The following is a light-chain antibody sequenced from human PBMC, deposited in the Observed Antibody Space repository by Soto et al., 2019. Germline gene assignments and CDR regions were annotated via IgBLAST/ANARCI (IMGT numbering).Light chain of an antibody. Sequence: QSALNQPASVAGSPGQAITISCTGTSSDVGSYNLVSWYQQHPGKAPKLMIYEGSKRPSGVSNGVSGSQSGNTASLTISGLQAEEEADYYCCSYAGSSTYVFGTGTKLTVL. V-gene: IGLV2-23*01. CDR3: CSYAGSSTYV. J-gene: IGLJ1*01. CDR2: EGS. CDR1: SSDVGSYNL.